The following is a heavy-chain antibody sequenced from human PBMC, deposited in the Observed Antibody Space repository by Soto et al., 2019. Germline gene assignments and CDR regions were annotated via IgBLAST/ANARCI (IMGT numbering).Heavy chain of an antibody. CDR3: ASPMVRGGRPFDY. D-gene: IGHD3-10*01. CDR2: INPNSGGT. Sequence: AASVKVSCKASGYTFTGYYVHWVRQAPGQGLEWMGWINPNSGGTNYAQKFQGRVTMTRDTSISTAYMELSRLRSDDTAVYYCASPMVRGGRPFDYWGQGTLVTVSS. CDR1: GYTFTGYY. V-gene: IGHV1-2*02. J-gene: IGHJ4*02.